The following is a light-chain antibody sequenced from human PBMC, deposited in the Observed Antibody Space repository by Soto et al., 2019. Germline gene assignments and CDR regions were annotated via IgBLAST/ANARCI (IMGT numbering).Light chain of an antibody. CDR1: QSVSSD. V-gene: IGKV3-15*01. Sequence: EIVMTQSPATLSVSPGERATLSCRASQSVSSDLAWYKQKPDQAPSLLIYGASTRATGMPARFSGSGSGTELTLTISSLQSDDSAVYYCQQYNDWWTFGQGTKVEIK. CDR2: GAS. CDR3: QQYNDWWT. J-gene: IGKJ1*01.